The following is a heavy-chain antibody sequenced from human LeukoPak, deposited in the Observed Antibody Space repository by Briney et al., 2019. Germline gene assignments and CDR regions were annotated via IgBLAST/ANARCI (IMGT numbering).Heavy chain of an antibody. CDR3: AREKGYYEILTGSPFYYYGMDV. CDR1: GVSISSYY. CDR2: IYTSGST. J-gene: IGHJ6*02. Sequence: SETLSLTCTVSGVSISSYYRSWIRQAAGKGLEWIGRIYTSGSTNYNPSLKSRVTMSVDTSKNQFSLKLSSVTAADTAVYYCAREKGYYEILTGSPFYYYGMDVWGQGTTVTVSS. V-gene: IGHV4-4*07. D-gene: IGHD3-9*01.